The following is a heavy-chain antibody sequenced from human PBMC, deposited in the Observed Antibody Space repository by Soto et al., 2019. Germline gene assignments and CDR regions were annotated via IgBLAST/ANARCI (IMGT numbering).Heavy chain of an antibody. J-gene: IGHJ4*02. D-gene: IGHD6-13*01. CDR1: GDSISSGDYY. CDR3: ARDGAAGTFTY. Sequence: SETLSLTCTVYGDSISSGDYYWSWIRQPPGKGLEWIGYIYYSGSTYYNPSLKSRVTISVDTSKNQFSLKLSSVTAADTAVYYCARDGAAGTFTYWGQGTLVTVSS. V-gene: IGHV4-30-4*01. CDR2: IYYSGST.